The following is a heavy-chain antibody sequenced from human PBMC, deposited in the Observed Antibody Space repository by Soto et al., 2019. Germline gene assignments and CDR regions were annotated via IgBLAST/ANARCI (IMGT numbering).Heavy chain of an antibody. J-gene: IGHJ4*02. CDR2: ISGSGGST. V-gene: IGHV3-23*01. CDR1: GFTFSSYA. CDR3: AASYSSSWYADY. Sequence: PGGSLRLSCAASGFTFSSYAMSWVRQAPGKGLEWVSAISGSGGSTYYADSVKGRFTISRDNSKNTLYLQMNSPRAEDTAVYYCAASYSSSWYADYWGQGTLVTVSS. D-gene: IGHD6-13*01.